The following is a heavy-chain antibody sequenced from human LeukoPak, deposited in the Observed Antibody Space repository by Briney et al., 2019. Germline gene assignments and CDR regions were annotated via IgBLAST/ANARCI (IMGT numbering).Heavy chain of an antibody. V-gene: IGHV3-66*01. J-gene: IGHJ4*02. CDR2: ISSGGST. Sequence: GGSLRLSCAASEFSVGSNYMTWVRQAPGRGLEWVSLISSGGSTYYADSVKGRFTISRDNSKNTLYLQMNSLRAEDTAVYYCARGPRGYHNTGGQGTLVTVSS. CDR3: ARGPRGYHNT. CDR1: EFSVGSNY. D-gene: IGHD5-12*01.